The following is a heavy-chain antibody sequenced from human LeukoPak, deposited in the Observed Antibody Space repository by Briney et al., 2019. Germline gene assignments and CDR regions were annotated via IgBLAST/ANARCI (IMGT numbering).Heavy chain of an antibody. CDR2: INHSGST. D-gene: IGHD4-17*01. Sequence: SETLSLTCAVYGGSFSGYYWSWIRHPPGKGLEWIGEINHSGSTNYNPSLKSRVTISVDTSKNQFSLKLSSVTAADTAVYYCARGVGTVTNYWGQGTLVTVSS. J-gene: IGHJ4*02. V-gene: IGHV4-34*01. CDR1: GGSFSGYY. CDR3: ARGVGTVTNY.